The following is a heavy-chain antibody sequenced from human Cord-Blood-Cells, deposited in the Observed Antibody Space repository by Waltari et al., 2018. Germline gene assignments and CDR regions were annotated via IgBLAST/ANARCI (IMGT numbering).Heavy chain of an antibody. CDR2: MYYSGGT. Sequence: QLQLQESGPGLVKPSETLSLTCTVSGGSISISSYYWGWIRQPPGKGLDWIGSMYYSGGTYYIPSLKSRVTIAVDTSKNPFCLKLSSVTAADTAVYYGARRTLTGDMPYWGQGTLVTVSS. J-gene: IGHJ4*02. V-gene: IGHV4-39*01. CDR3: ARRTLTGDMPY. CDR1: GGSISISSYY. D-gene: IGHD7-27*01.